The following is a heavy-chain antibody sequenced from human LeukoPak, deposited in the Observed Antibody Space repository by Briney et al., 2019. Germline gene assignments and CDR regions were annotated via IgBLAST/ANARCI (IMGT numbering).Heavy chain of an antibody. D-gene: IGHD3-9*01. Sequence: GRSLRLSCAASGFTFSSYAMHWVRQAPGKGLEWVAVISYDGSNKYYADSVKGRFTISRDNAKNTLYLQMNSLRAEDTAVYYCARYYNITIWGQGTLVTVSS. J-gene: IGHJ4*02. V-gene: IGHV3-30-3*01. CDR1: GFTFSSYA. CDR2: ISYDGSNK. CDR3: ARYYNITI.